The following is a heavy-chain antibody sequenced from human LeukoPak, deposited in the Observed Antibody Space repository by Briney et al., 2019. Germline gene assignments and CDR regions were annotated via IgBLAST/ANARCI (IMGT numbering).Heavy chain of an antibody. CDR3: ARVRAEQDGLWGGSYQTYYYYYYMDV. J-gene: IGHJ6*03. D-gene: IGHD3-3*01. CDR2: IIPISGTA. CDR1: GGTFSSYG. V-gene: IGHV1-69*13. Sequence: ASVKVSCKASGGTFSSYGISWVRQAPGQGLEWMGGIIPISGTANYAQRFQGRVTITADESTSTAYMELSSLRSEDTAVYYCARVRAEQDGLWGGSYQTYYYYYYMDVWGKGTTVTVSS.